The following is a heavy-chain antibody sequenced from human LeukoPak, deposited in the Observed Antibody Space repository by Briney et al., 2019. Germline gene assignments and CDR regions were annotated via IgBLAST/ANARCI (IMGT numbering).Heavy chain of an antibody. CDR3: ARHVRRNYHRYLDY. CDR1: GGSISSYY. V-gene: IGHV4-59*08. Sequence: SETLSLTCTVSGGSISSYYWSWIRQPPGKGLEWMGYIYYSGSTSYNPALYSRVTISVDTSKNQFSLKLSSVPAADTAVYYCARHVRRNYHRYLDYWGQGTLVTVSS. D-gene: IGHD1-7*01. J-gene: IGHJ4*02. CDR2: IYYSGST.